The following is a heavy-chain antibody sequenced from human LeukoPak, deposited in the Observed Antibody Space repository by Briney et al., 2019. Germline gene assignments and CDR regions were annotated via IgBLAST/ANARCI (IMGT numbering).Heavy chain of an antibody. D-gene: IGHD3-10*01. CDR3: ARVYDSGSQAYFYYMDV. CDR1: GGSISSYY. V-gene: IGHV4-59*01. Sequence: SETLSLTYTVSGGSISSYYWSWIRQPPGKGLEWIGYIYSSGSTNYNPSLKSRVTMSVDTSKNQFSLKVNSVTAADTAVYYCARVYDSGSQAYFYYMDVWGKGTTVTISS. J-gene: IGHJ6*03. CDR2: IYSSGST.